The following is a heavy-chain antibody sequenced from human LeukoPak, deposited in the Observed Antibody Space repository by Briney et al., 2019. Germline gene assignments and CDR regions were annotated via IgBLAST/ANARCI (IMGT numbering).Heavy chain of an antibody. V-gene: IGHV4-39*01. CDR1: GGSISSSSYY. J-gene: IGHJ4*02. Sequence: SQTLSLTCSVSGGSISSSSYYWGWIRQPPGKGLEWIGSIYYTGTTYYNPSLKSRVTISVDTSRNQLSLKLSSVTAADTAVYYCARHFTGCSITYWGQGTLVTVSS. CDR2: IYYTGTT. CDR3: ARHFTGCSITY. D-gene: IGHD5-24*01.